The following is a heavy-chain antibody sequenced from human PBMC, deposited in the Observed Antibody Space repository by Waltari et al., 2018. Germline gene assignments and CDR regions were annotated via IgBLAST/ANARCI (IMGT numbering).Heavy chain of an antibody. CDR3: ARGDYYDSSGYYYSHYFDY. CDR2: IYHSGST. CDR1: GYSISSGYY. D-gene: IGHD3-22*01. Sequence: QVQLQESGPGLVKPSETLSLTCAVSGYSISSGYYWGWIRQPPGKGLEWIGSIYHSGSTYYNPSLKSRVTISVDTSKNQFSLKLSSVTAADTAVYYCARGDYYDSSGYYYSHYFDYWGQGTLVIVSS. V-gene: IGHV4-38-2*01. J-gene: IGHJ4*02.